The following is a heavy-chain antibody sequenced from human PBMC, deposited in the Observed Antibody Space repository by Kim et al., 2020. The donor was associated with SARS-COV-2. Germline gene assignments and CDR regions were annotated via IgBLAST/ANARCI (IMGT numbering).Heavy chain of an antibody. CDR3: ARGNYGGNTIDAFDI. D-gene: IGHD4-17*01. J-gene: IGHJ3*02. V-gene: IGHV4-34*01. CDR2: INHSGST. CDR1: GGSFSGYY. Sequence: SETLSLTCAVYGGSFSGYYWSWIRQPPGKGLEWIGEINHSGSTNYNPSLKSRVTISVDTSKNQFSLKLSSVTAADTAVYYCARGNYGGNTIDAFDIWGQGTMVTVSS.